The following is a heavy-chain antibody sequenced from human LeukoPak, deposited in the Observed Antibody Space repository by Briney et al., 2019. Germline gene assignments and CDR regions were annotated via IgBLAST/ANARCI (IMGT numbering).Heavy chain of an antibody. Sequence: RSGGSLRLSCAASGFTFSSYSMNWVRQAPGKGLGWVSAISSSSSYIYYADSVKRRFTISRDNAKNSLYLHMNSLRAEDTAVYYCARDRYGSGGFDYWGQGTLVTVSS. CDR2: ISSSSSYI. CDR3: ARDRYGSGGFDY. J-gene: IGHJ4*02. V-gene: IGHV3-21*01. CDR1: GFTFSSYS. D-gene: IGHD3-10*01.